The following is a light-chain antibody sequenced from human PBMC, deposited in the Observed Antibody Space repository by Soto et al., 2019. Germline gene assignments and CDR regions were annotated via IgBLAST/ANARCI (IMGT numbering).Light chain of an antibody. CDR2: AAS. V-gene: IGKV1-12*01. CDR1: HGVSSW. J-gene: IGKJ3*01. CDR3: QQANGFPFT. Sequence: DIQMTQSPSSVSASVGDRVTITCRASHGVSSWLAWYQQKPGKAPKLLIYAASSLQSGVPSRFSGSGSGADFTLTISSLPPEDFATYYCQQANGFPFTFGPGTKVDIK.